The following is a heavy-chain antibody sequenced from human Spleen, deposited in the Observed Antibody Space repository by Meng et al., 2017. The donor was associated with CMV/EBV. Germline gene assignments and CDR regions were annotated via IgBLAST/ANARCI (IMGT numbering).Heavy chain of an antibody. CDR2: IYRSGST. D-gene: IGHD1-14*01. CDR3: ARVALGTSEAFDI. V-gene: IGHV4-38-2*02. Sequence: GSLRLSCTVSGYSISSGYYWGWIRQPPGKGLEWIGSIYRSGSTYYNPSLKSRVTISVDTSKNHFSLRLRSVAAADTAVYYCARVALGTSEAFDIWGQGTMVTVSS. J-gene: IGHJ3*02. CDR1: GYSISSGYY.